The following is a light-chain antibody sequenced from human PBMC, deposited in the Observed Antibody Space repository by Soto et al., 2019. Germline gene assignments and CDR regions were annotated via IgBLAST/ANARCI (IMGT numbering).Light chain of an antibody. J-gene: IGLJ3*02. CDR2: EVN. Sequence: QSVLTQPPSASGSPGQSVTLSCTGTSSDVGGYDYVSWYQQHPGKAPKLMIYEVNNRPSGVSNRFSGSKSGNTASLTISGLQAEDEADYYCSSYTSSSTLWVFGGGTKLTVL. CDR3: SSYTSSSTLWV. CDR1: SSDVGGYDY. V-gene: IGLV2-14*01.